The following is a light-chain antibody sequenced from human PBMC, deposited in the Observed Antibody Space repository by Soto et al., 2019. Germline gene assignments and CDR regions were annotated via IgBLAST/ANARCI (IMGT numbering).Light chain of an antibody. V-gene: IGKV1-5*01. J-gene: IGKJ1*01. CDR3: QQYKDHWK. CDR1: QSISSW. CDR2: DAS. Sequence: IHLCHSPDTVARSLFIILTITFRASQSISSWLAWYQQKPGKAPKLLIYDASSLESGVPSRFSGSGSGTEFTLTIGGLEPDDFGTYYCQQYKDHWKFAQGTKV.